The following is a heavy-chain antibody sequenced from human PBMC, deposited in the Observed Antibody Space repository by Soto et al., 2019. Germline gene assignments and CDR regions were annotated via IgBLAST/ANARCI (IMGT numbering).Heavy chain of an antibody. CDR3: ATMGTPATGLYYFDY. CDR2: ISYSGST. Sequence: QVQLQESGPGLVKPSQTLSLTCTVSGGSISSGNYYWSWIRQPPGKGLEWIGFISYSGSTYYNVSLKSRVPISVDTSKNQFSLNLSFVTAADTAVYYCATMGTPATGLYYFDYWGQGTLVTVSS. J-gene: IGHJ4*02. D-gene: IGHD2-15*01. V-gene: IGHV4-30-4*01. CDR1: GGSISSGNYY.